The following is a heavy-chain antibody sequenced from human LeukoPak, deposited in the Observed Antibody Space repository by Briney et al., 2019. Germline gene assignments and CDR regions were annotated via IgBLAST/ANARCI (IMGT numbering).Heavy chain of an antibody. CDR3: AKGDMYYYDSSGYYLDY. V-gene: IGHV3-30-3*01. CDR1: GFTFSSYA. D-gene: IGHD3-22*01. CDR2: ISYDGSNK. Sequence: GGSLRLSCAASGFTFSSYAMHWVRQAPGKGLEWVAVISYDGSNKYYADSVKGRFTISRDNSKNTLYLQMNSLRAEDTAVYYCAKGDMYYYDSSGYYLDYWGQGTLVTVSS. J-gene: IGHJ4*02.